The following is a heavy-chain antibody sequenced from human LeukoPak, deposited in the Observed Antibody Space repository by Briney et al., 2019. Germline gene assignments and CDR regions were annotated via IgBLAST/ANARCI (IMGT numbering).Heavy chain of an antibody. V-gene: IGHV3-74*01. J-gene: IGHJ4*02. Sequence: GGSLILSCIASGFSFSGHWMHWARQLPGKGLVWVSRISPTGSTTSYADSVKGRFTVSRDNAKNTLYLQVNNLRPEDTAVYYCARGPTSNWSGLAFWGQGTLLTVSS. D-gene: IGHD6-6*01. CDR1: GFSFSGHW. CDR2: ISPTGSTT. CDR3: ARGPTSNWSGLAF.